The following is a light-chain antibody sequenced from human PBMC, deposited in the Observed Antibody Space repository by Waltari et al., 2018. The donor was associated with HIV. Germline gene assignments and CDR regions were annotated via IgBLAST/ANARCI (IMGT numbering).Light chain of an antibody. V-gene: IGLV2-11*01. CDR2: DVY. J-gene: IGLJ2*01. Sequence: QSALTKPRSVSGSPGQSVTISCTGTNSDVCADNPLGWSQQYPGKAPKLLIYDVYKRPSGVPDRFSGSKSGNTASLTISGLQAEDEADYHCCSFTQSHTAVFGGGTKLTVL. CDR3: CSFTQSHTAV. CDR1: NSDVCADNP.